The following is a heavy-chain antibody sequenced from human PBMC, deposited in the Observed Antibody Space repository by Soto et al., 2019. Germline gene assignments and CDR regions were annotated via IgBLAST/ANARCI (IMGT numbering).Heavy chain of an antibody. D-gene: IGHD2-2*01. J-gene: IGHJ6*02. CDR1: GYTFISHG. Sequence: RASVKVSCKASGYTFISHGITWVRQAPGQGLEWMGWISVKNGNTKYAQKVQDRVTMTTDTSTSTAYLEVRSLRSDDTAVYYCARVSSSIVVVPDYGMDVWGQGTTVTVSS. CDR3: ARVSSSIVVVPDYGMDV. CDR2: ISVKNGNT. V-gene: IGHV1-18*04.